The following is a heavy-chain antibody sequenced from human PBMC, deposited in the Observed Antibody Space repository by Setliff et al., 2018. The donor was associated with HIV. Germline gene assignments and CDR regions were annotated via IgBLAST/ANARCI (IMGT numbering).Heavy chain of an antibody. Sequence: PGGSLRLSCTTSGFTFGDHAMSWVRQAPGKGLEWIGLIKSKTYGEKTEYAASVKGRFTFSRDDSKSIAYLQMNSLKTEDSGMYYCTLLPGTYWGQGTLVTVSS. CDR2: IKSKTYGEKT. J-gene: IGHJ4*02. CDR1: GFTFGDHA. V-gene: IGHV3-49*04. CDR3: TLLPGTY.